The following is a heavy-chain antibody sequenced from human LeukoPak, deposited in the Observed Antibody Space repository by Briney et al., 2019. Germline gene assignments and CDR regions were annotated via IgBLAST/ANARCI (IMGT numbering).Heavy chain of an antibody. CDR3: ARPGWDGDHYYFDY. J-gene: IGHJ4*02. CDR2: IYYSGST. V-gene: IGHV4-39*01. Sequence: SETLSLTCTVSGGSLSSSSYYWGWLRQPPGTGLEWIGSIYYSGSTYYNPSLKSRVTISVDTSKNQFSLKLSSVTAADTAVYYCARPGWDGDHYYFDYWGQGTLVTVSS. D-gene: IGHD4-17*01. CDR1: GGSLSSSSYY.